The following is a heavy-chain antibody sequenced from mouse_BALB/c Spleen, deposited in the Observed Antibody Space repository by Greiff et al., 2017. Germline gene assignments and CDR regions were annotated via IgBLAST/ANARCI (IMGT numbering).Heavy chain of an antibody. J-gene: IGHJ4*01. D-gene: IGHD3-2*01. V-gene: IGHV14-3*02. CDR2: IDPANGNT. CDR3: ARRTARATGAMDY. Sequence: EVQLQQSGAELVKPGASVKLSCTASGFNIKDTYMHWVKQRPEQGLEWIGRIDPANGNTKYDPKFQGKATITADTSSNTAYLQLSSLTSEDTAVYYCARRTARATGAMDYWGQGTSVTVSS. CDR1: GFNIKDTY.